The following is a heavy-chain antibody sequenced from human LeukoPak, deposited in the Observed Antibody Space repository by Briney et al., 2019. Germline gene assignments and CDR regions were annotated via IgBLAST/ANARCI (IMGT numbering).Heavy chain of an antibody. D-gene: IGHD4-17*01. CDR3: AVHLPGDYLDP. J-gene: IGHJ5*02. CDR2: MNPDSGNT. CDR1: GYTFTIYD. Sequence: GASVKVSCKASGYTFTIYDINWVRQAAGQGLEWMGWMNPDSGNTDFAQKFQGRVTMTRNTSISTAYMELNSLTSEDTAVYYCAVHLPGDYLDPWGQGTLVTVSS. V-gene: IGHV1-8*01.